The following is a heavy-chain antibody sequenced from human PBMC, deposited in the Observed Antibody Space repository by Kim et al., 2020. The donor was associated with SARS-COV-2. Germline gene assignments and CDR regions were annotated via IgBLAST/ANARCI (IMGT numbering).Heavy chain of an antibody. J-gene: IGHJ4*02. CDR3: AKEMYSSSWYESYYFDY. D-gene: IGHD6-13*01. V-gene: IGHV3-30*02. Sequence: VKVRFTLSRDNSKNTLYLQMNSLIAEDTAVYYCAKEMYSSSWYESYYFDYWGQGTLVTVSS.